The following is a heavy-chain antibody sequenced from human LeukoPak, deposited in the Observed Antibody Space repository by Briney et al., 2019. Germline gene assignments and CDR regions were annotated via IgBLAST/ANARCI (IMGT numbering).Heavy chain of an antibody. J-gene: IGHJ4*02. CDR3: ARGPIGGLRKGFDI. CDR2: ISAYNGNT. V-gene: IGHV1-18*01. D-gene: IGHD1-26*01. CDR1: GYTFTSYG. Sequence: ASVKVSCKASGYTFTSYGISWVRQAPGQGLEGMGWISAYNGNTNYAQKLQGRVTMTTDTSVTTAYMDLDGLKSDDAAVYFCARGPIGGLRKGFDIWGQGTLVTVSS.